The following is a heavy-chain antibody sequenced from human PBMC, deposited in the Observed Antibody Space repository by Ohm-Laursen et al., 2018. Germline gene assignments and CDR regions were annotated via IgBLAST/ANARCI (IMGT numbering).Heavy chain of an antibody. CDR3: TRGATLDV. Sequence: SLRLSCTATGFTFRNYPMYWVRQAPGKGLEWVSRINSDGSSTSYVDSVKGRFTISRDNAKNTLYLQMNSLRAEDTAVYYCTRGATLDVWGQGTTVTVSS. CDR2: INSDGSST. J-gene: IGHJ6*02. V-gene: IGHV3-74*01. CDR1: GFTFRNYP. D-gene: IGHD5-12*01.